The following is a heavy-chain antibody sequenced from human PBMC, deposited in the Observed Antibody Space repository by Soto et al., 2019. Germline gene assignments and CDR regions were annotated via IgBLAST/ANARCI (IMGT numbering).Heavy chain of an antibody. V-gene: IGHV4-59*01. CDR1: GSSISSYY. CDR3: TRVGGYYGDYPNFDY. CDR2: IYYAGST. D-gene: IGHD4-17*01. Sequence: SETLSLTCRVSGSSISSYYWSWLRQPPGKGLEWMGNIYYAGSTNYHPSLKSRVIMSVESSKNQLSLRLNSVTAADTAVYYCTRVGGYYGDYPNFDYWGQGALVTVSS. J-gene: IGHJ4*02.